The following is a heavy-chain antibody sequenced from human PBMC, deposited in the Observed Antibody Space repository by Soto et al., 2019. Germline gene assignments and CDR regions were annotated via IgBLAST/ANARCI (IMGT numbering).Heavy chain of an antibody. V-gene: IGHV3-30*03. J-gene: IGHJ6*02. Sequence: GGSLRLSCAASGFTFSSYGMHWVRQAPGKGLEWVAVISYDGSNKYYADSVKGRFTISRDNSKNTLYLQMNSLRAEDTAVYYCARLSPWTYYYYGMDVWGQGTTVTVSS. CDR2: ISYDGSNK. CDR1: GFTFSSYG. CDR3: ARLSPWTYYYYGMDV. D-gene: IGHD3-3*01.